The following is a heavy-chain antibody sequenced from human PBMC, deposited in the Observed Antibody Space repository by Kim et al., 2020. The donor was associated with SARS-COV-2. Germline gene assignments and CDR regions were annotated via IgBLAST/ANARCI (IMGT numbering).Heavy chain of an antibody. V-gene: IGHV3-30*18. Sequence: GGSLRLSCAASGFTFSSYGMHWVRQAPGKGLEWVAVISYDGSNKYYADSVKGRFTISRDNSKNTLYLQMNSLRAEDTAVYYCAKDLTGYHRGVDYWGQGTLVTVSS. D-gene: IGHD6-25*01. CDR2: ISYDGSNK. CDR3: AKDLTGYHRGVDY. CDR1: GFTFSSYG. J-gene: IGHJ4*02.